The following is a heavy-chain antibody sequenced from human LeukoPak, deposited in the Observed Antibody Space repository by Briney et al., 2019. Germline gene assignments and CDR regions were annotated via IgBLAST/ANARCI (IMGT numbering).Heavy chain of an antibody. CDR3: ARNARGAAAADDPLDV. Sequence: ASVKVSCKASGYTFTSYYMHWVRQAPGQGLEWMGIINPSGGGTSYAQKFQARVTMTRDTSINTAYMELSSLTSEDTAVYYCARNARGAAAADDPLDVWGQGTTVIVSS. CDR2: INPSGGGT. V-gene: IGHV1-46*01. CDR1: GYTFTSYY. J-gene: IGHJ3*01. D-gene: IGHD6-13*01.